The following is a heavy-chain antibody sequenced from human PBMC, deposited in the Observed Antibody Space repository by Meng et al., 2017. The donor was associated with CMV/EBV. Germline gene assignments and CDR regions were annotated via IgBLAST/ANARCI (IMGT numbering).Heavy chain of an antibody. CDR2: IYYNGNT. CDR1: AGSISSSY. J-gene: IGHJ5*02. Sequence: TLSLTCTVSAGSISSSYWTWIRQPPGKGLEWVGYIYYNGNTNYNPSLKSRVTISVDTSKNQFSLKMSYVTAADTAVYYCARGGTDYWSGYVWFDPWGQGTLVTVSS. D-gene: IGHD3-3*01. V-gene: IGHV4-59*01. CDR3: ARGGTDYWSGYVWFDP.